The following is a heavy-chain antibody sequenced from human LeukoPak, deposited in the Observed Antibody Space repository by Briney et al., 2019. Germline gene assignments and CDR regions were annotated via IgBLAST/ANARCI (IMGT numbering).Heavy chain of an antibody. V-gene: IGHV1-2*02. CDR2: INPNSGGT. CDR1: GYTFTGYY. Sequence: ASVKVSCKASGYTFTGYYMHWVRQAPGQGLEWMGWINPNSGGTNYAQKYQGRVTMTTDTSISTGYMELRRLRSDDTAVYYCAREDTTYYHDTSGYGYGAFDIWGQGTMVTVSS. CDR3: AREDTTYYHDTSGYGYGAFDI. J-gene: IGHJ3*02. D-gene: IGHD3-22*01.